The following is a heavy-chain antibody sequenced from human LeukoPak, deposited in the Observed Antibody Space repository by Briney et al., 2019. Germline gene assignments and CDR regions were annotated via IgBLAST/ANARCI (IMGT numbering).Heavy chain of an antibody. Sequence: ASVKVSCKASGYTFTGYYMHWVRQAPGQGPEWMGWINPNSGGTNYAQKFQGRVTMTRDTSISTAYMELSRLRSDDTAVYYCARVPSAYYYDSSGYYPFDYWGQGTLVTVSS. CDR3: ARVPSAYYYDSSGYYPFDY. CDR1: GYTFTGYY. D-gene: IGHD3-22*01. CDR2: INPNSGGT. V-gene: IGHV1-2*02. J-gene: IGHJ4*02.